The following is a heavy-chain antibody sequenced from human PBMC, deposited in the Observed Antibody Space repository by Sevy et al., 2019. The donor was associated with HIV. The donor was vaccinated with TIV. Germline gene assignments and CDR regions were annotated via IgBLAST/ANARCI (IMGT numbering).Heavy chain of an antibody. J-gene: IGHJ4*02. CDR1: GFSLESYW. V-gene: IGHV3-7*04. Sequence: GGSLRLSCVASGFSLESYWMNWVRQAPGKPLEWVANIKEDDTVKYYVESVKGRFTISRDNGRNLVYLLMNNLKVEDTALHYCVRALQSEGSFRGQGTRVTVSS. CDR2: IKEDDTVK. CDR3: VRALQSEGSF. D-gene: IGHD6-19*01.